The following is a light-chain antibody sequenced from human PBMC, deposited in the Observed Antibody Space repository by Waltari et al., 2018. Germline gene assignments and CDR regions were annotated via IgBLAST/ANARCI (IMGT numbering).Light chain of an antibody. V-gene: IGLV2-23*02. CDR2: EVN. Sequence: QSALTQPASVSGSPGQSITISCTGTSSDVGSYNLVSWYQQRPGKAPKLMIYEVNKRPSGVSNRFSGSKSGTTASLTISGLRAEDEADYYCCSFAGTTTYYVFGTGTQVTVL. CDR1: SSDVGSYNL. CDR3: CSFAGTTTYYV. J-gene: IGLJ1*01.